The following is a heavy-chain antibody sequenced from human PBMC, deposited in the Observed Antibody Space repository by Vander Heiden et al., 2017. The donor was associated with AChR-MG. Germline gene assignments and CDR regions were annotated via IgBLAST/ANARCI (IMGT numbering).Heavy chain of an antibody. D-gene: IGHD3-10*01. CDR2: INHSGST. CDR3: ARAYGSGSYFQDYYGMDV. CDR1: GGSFSGYD. Sequence: QVQLPQWGAGLLKPSETLSLTCAVYGGSFSGYDWSWIRQPPGKGLEWIGEINHSGSTNYNPSLKSRVTISVDTSKNQFSLKLSSVTAADTAVYYCARAYGSGSYFQDYYGMDVWGQGTTVTVSS. J-gene: IGHJ6*02. V-gene: IGHV4-34*01.